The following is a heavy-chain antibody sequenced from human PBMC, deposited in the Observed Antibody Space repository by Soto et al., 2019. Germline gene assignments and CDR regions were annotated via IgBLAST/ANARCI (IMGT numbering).Heavy chain of an antibody. Sequence: GGSLRLSCAASGFTFNIHAMTWVRQAPGKGLEWVSLISGGGSTTYYADSVKGRFTISRDNSKNTLYLQMNTLRAEDTAVYYCAKVVRDPGGRLVPYYFDFWGQGALVTLAS. CDR2: ISGGGSTT. V-gene: IGHV3-23*01. D-gene: IGHD6-6*01. J-gene: IGHJ4*02. CDR1: GFTFNIHA. CDR3: AKVVRDPGGRLVPYYFDF.